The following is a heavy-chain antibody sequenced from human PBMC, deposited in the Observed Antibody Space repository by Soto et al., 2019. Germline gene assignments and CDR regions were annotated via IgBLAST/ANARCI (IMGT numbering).Heavy chain of an antibody. CDR3: ASWYSSSSAYYYGMDV. J-gene: IGHJ6*02. CDR1: GFTFSSYA. D-gene: IGHD6-6*01. CDR2: ISYDGSNK. Sequence: GGSLRLSCAASGFTFSSYAMHWVRQAPGKGLEWVAVISYDGSNKYYADSVKGRFTISRYNSKNTLYLQMNSLRAEDTAVYYCASWYSSSSAYYYGMDVWGQGTTVTVSS. V-gene: IGHV3-30-3*01.